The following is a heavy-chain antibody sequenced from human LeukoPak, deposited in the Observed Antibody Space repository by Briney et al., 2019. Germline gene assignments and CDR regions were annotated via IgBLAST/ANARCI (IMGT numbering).Heavy chain of an antibody. D-gene: IGHD2-2*01. CDR1: GGSISSGGYY. CDR2: IYYSGST. V-gene: IGHV4-31*03. J-gene: IGHJ3*02. Sequence: PSETLSLTCTVSGGSISSGGYYWSRIRQHPGKGLEWIGYIYYSGSTYYNPSLKSRVTISVDTSKNQFSLKLSSVTAADTAVYYCARVGGYCSSTSCDAFDIWGQGTMVTVSS. CDR3: ARVGGYCSSTSCDAFDI.